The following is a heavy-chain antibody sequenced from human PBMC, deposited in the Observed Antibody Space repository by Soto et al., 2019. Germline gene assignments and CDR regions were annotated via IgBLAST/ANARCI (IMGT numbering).Heavy chain of an antibody. CDR1: GFTFNSYG. Sequence: GGSLRLSCAASGFTFNSYGIHWVRQAPGKGLEWVAVIWYDGIRKNYADSVRGRFTVSRDSSKDMVYLQMGSLKVEDTALYYCARDVDTTSHFNRFDPWGQGVMVTVSS. J-gene: IGHJ5*02. D-gene: IGHD5-18*01. CDR3: ARDVDTTSHFNRFDP. V-gene: IGHV3-33*08. CDR2: IWYDGIRK.